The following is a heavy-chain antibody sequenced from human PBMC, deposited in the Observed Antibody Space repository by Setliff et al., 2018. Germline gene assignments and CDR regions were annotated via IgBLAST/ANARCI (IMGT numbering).Heavy chain of an antibody. CDR3: VRGRMRGSCSGPTCTYDAFDI. J-gene: IGHJ3*02. CDR2: ISHSGST. V-gene: IGHV4-34*01. Sequence: SETLSLTCAVYGDSFSDYYWSWIRQPPGKGLEWIGEISHSGSTNYNPSLKSRVTMSVDRSKNQFSLNLNSVTAADTAVYYCVRGRMRGSCSGPTCTYDAFDIWGQGTTVTVSS. CDR1: GDSFSDYY. D-gene: IGHD2-2*01.